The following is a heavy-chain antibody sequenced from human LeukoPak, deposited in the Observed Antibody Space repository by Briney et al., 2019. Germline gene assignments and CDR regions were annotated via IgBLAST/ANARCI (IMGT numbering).Heavy chain of an antibody. J-gene: IGHJ4*02. CDR2: ISWNSGSI. D-gene: IGHD5-18*01. V-gene: IGHV3-9*01. CDR1: GFTFDDYA. Sequence: GGSLRLSCAASGFTFDDYAMHWVRQAPGKGLEWVSGISWNSGSIGYADSVKGRFTISRDNAKNSLYLQMNSLRAEDTALYYCAKDFTATVRGGDYWGQGTLVTVSS. CDR3: AKDFTATVRGGDY.